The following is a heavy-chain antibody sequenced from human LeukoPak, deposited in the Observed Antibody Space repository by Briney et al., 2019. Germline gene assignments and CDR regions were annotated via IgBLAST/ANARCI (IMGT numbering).Heavy chain of an antibody. CDR2: MYNSGST. CDR3: ARQGSGGRSFDV. CDR1: GGSISTYY. Sequence: SETLSLTCTVSGGSISTYYWSWIRQPPGKGLEWIGYMYNSGSTNYNPSLKSRVIISIDTSKNQVSLRLSSVTAADTAVYYCARQGSGGRSFDVWGQGTMVTVSS. J-gene: IGHJ3*01. D-gene: IGHD1-26*01. V-gene: IGHV4-59*08.